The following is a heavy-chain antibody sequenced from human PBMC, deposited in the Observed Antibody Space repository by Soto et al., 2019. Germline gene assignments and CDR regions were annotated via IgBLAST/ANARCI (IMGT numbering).Heavy chain of an antibody. CDR3: ARRDCSSGSCYYYFDY. CDR2: IDPSDSYT. J-gene: IGHJ4*02. CDR1: GYSFTIYW. D-gene: IGHD2-15*01. Sequence: PGEPQKISCMGSGYSFTIYWNSWARRIRAGGLGWMGSIDPSDSYTNYHPSFQGHVTISADKSISTAYLQWSSLKASDTAMYYCARRDCSSGSCYYYFDYWGQGTLVTVSS. V-gene: IGHV5-10-1*01.